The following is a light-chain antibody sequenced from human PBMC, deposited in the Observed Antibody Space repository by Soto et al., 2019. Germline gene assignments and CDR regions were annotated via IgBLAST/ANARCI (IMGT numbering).Light chain of an antibody. J-gene: IGLJ1*01. CDR2: YDD. Sequence: QSVLTQPPSVSEAPRQRVTISCSGGSCNIGNNAVNWYQQLPGKAPKLLIYYDDLLPSGVSDRFSGSKSGTSASLAISGLQSEDEADYYCATWDDSLNGAVFGTGTKLTVL. V-gene: IGLV1-36*01. CDR1: SCNIGNNA. CDR3: ATWDDSLNGAV.